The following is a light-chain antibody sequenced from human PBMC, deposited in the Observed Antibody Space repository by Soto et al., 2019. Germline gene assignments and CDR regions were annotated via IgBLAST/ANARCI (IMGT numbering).Light chain of an antibody. V-gene: IGKV1-5*03. J-gene: IGKJ1*01. CDR2: KAS. CDR1: QNITTW. CDR3: QHYNSPWR. Sequence: DIQMTQSPSTLSASAGDTVTITCRASQNITTWLAWYLQKPVKAPKLLIYKASTLETGAPSRFSGSGSGTEFTLTIRSLQPDEFATYYCQHYNSPWRFGQGTKV.